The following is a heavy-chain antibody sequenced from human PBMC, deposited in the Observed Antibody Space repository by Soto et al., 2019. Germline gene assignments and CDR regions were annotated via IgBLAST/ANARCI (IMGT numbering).Heavy chain of an antibody. CDR1: GGSISSYY. Sequence: ETLSLTCTVSGGSISSYYWSWIRQPPGKGLEWIGYIYYSGSTNYNPSLKSRVTISVDTSKNQFSLKLSSVTAADTAVYYCARDGRLRCSGTSCPTYYHYYMDFWGKGTMVTVSS. V-gene: IGHV4-59*01. CDR3: ARDGRLRCSGTSCPTYYHYYMDF. J-gene: IGHJ6*03. CDR2: IYYSGST. D-gene: IGHD2-2*01.